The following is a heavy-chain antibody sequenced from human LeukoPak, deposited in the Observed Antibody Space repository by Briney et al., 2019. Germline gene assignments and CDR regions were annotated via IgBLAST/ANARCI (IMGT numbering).Heavy chain of an antibody. CDR3: ANALLKMATPYYFDY. V-gene: IGHV3-23*01. CDR1: GFTFRTYA. Sequence: GGSLRLSCAASGFTFRTYAMSWVRQAPGKGLEWVSAISGSGGSTYYADSVKGRFTISRDNSKNTLYLQMNSLRAEDTAVYYCANALLKMATPYYFDYWGQGTLVTVSS. D-gene: IGHD5-24*01. CDR2: ISGSGGST. J-gene: IGHJ4*02.